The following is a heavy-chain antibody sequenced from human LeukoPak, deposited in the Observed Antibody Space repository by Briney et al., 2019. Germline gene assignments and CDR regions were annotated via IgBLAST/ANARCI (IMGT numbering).Heavy chain of an antibody. J-gene: IGHJ6*03. Sequence: SVKVSCKASGGTFSSYAISWVRQAPGQGLEWMGGIIPIFGTANYAQKFQGRVTITTDESTSTAYMELSSLRSEDTAVYYCARGNWNYVSYYYYMDVRGKGTTVTVSS. D-gene: IGHD1-7*01. CDR3: ARGNWNYVSYYYYMDV. V-gene: IGHV1-69*05. CDR2: IIPIFGTA. CDR1: GGTFSSYA.